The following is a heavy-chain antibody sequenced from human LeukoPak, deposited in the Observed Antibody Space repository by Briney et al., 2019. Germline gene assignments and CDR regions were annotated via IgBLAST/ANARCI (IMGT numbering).Heavy chain of an antibody. J-gene: IGHJ4*02. CDR2: FDPEEGET. CDR3: ATWGYDSSGYFPGGVL. D-gene: IGHD3-22*01. CDR1: GGTFSSYA. V-gene: IGHV1-24*01. Sequence: ASVKVSCKASGGTFSSYAISWVRQAPGKGLEWMGGFDPEEGETIYAQKFQGRVTMTEDTSTDTAYMELSSLRYEDTAVYYCATWGYDSSGYFPGGVLWGQGTLVTVSS.